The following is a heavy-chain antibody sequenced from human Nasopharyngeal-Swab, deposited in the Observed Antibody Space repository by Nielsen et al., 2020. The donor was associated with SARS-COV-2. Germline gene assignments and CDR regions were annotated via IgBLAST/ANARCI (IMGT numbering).Heavy chain of an antibody. Sequence: GESLKISCAASGFTFSSYSMNWVRQAPGKGLEWVSSISSSSSYIYYADSVKGRFTISRDNSKNTLYLQMNSLRAEDTAVYYCARDQIGESLSYWGQGTLVTVSS. D-gene: IGHD3-10*01. V-gene: IGHV3-21*01. J-gene: IGHJ4*02. CDR2: ISSSSSYI. CDR1: GFTFSSYS. CDR3: ARDQIGESLSY.